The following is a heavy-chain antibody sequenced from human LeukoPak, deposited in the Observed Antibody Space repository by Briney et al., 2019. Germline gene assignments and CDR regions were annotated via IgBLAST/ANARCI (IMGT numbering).Heavy chain of an antibody. CDR3: ARPIFGVVIPLYFDY. Sequence: GESLKISCKGSGYSFTSYWIGWVRQMPGKGLEWMGIIYPGDSDTRYSPSFQGQVTISADKSIRPAYLQWSSLKASETAMYYCARPIFGVVIPLYFDYWGQGTLVTVSS. D-gene: IGHD3-3*01. V-gene: IGHV5-51*01. CDR2: IYPGDSDT. CDR1: GYSFTSYW. J-gene: IGHJ4*02.